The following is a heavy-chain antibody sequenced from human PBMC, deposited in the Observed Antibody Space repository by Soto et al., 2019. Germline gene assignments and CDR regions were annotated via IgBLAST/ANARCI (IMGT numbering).Heavy chain of an antibody. CDR1: GGSISSGGYY. CDR2: IYYSGST. J-gene: IGHJ5*02. D-gene: IGHD4-17*01. Sequence: SETLSLTCTVSGGSISSGGYYWSWIRQHPGKGLEWIGYIYYSGSTYYNPSLKSRVTISVDTSKNQFSLKLSSVTAADTAVCYCARVAYGGNRAYWFDPWGQGTLVPVSS. CDR3: ARVAYGGNRAYWFDP. V-gene: IGHV4-31*03.